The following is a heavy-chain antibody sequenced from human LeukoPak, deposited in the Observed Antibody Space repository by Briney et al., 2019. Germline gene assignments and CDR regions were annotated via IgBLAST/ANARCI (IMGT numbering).Heavy chain of an antibody. Sequence: GASVKVPCKASGGTFSSYTISWVRQAPGQGLEWMGRIIPILGIANYAQKFQGRVTITADKSTSTACMELSSLRSEDTAVYYCARASTDYYDSSGYDYWGQGTLVTVSS. CDR1: GGTFSSYT. V-gene: IGHV1-69*02. D-gene: IGHD3-22*01. CDR3: ARASTDYYDSSGYDY. CDR2: IIPILGIA. J-gene: IGHJ4*02.